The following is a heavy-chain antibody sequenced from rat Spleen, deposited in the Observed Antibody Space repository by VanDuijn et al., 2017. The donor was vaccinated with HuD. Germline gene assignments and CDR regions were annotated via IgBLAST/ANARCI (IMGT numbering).Heavy chain of an antibody. CDR2: ISYDGSST. CDR3: TTLGAGDVMDA. CDR1: GFTFSNYG. Sequence: EVQLVETGGGLVQPGESLKLSCVASGFTFSNYGMAWVRQAPTKGLEWVATISYDGSSTYYRDSVKGRFTISRDNAKSTLYLQMDSLRSEDTATYYCTTLGAGDVMDAWGQGASVTVSS. D-gene: IGHD4-3*01. V-gene: IGHV5-29*01. J-gene: IGHJ4*01.